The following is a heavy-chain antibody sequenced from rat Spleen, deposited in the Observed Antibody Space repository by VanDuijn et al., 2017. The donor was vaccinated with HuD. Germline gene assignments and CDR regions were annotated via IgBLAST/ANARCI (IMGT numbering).Heavy chain of an antibody. Sequence: QVQLKESGPGLVQPSQTLSLTCTVSGFSLRNYGVIWVRQSPGKGLEWMGVIWGDGRTDYNSVLKSRLSISRDTSKSQVFLKMNSLQTDDTAIYFCTRSWGYYYDGSPQWFAYWGQGTLVTVSS. D-gene: IGHD1-12*03. CDR1: GFSLRNYG. J-gene: IGHJ3*01. CDR2: IWGDGRT. V-gene: IGHV2-13*01. CDR3: TRSWGYYYDGSPQWFAY.